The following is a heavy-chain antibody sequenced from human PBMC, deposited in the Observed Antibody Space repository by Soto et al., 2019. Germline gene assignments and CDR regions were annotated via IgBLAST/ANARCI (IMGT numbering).Heavy chain of an antibody. J-gene: IGHJ4*02. CDR1: GGSISSYY. Sequence: SETLSLTCTVSGGSISSYYWSWIRQPPGKGLEWIGYIYYSGSTNYNPSLKSRVTISVDTSKNQFSLKLSSVTAADTAVYYCASIVGATVFDYWGQGTLVTVSS. CDR3: ASIVGATVFDY. D-gene: IGHD1-26*01. V-gene: IGHV4-59*12. CDR2: IYYSGST.